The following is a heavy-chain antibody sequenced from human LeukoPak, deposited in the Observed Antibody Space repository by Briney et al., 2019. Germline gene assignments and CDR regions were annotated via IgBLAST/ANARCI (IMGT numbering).Heavy chain of an antibody. Sequence: GGSLRLSCAASGFTFDDYAMHWVRQAPGKGLEWVSSISWNSGSIGYADSVKGRFTISRDNSKNTLYLQMNSLRAEDTAVYYCARDSMIVVPDAFDIWGQGTMVTVSS. CDR3: ARDSMIVVPDAFDI. CDR2: ISWNSGSI. CDR1: GFTFDDYA. V-gene: IGHV3-9*01. D-gene: IGHD3-22*01. J-gene: IGHJ3*02.